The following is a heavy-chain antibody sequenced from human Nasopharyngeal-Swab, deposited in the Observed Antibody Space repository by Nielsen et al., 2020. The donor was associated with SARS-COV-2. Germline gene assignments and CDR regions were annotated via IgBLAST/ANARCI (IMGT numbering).Heavy chain of an antibody. V-gene: IGHV3-9*01. CDR2: ISWNSGSI. CDR1: GFTFDDYA. Sequence: SLRISCAASGFTFDDYAMHWVRQAPGKDLEWVSGISWNSGSIGYADSVKGRFTISRDNAKNSLYLQMNSLRAEDTALYYCAKAFGTAYWFTLFDYWGQGTLVTVSS. CDR3: AKAFGTAYWFTLFDY. J-gene: IGHJ4*02. D-gene: IGHD3-22*01.